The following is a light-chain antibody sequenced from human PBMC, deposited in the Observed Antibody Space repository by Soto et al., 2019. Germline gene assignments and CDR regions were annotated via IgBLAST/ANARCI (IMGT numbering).Light chain of an antibody. CDR3: QQLNSHPRT. CDR1: QGISSY. V-gene: IGKV1-9*01. J-gene: IGKJ1*01. CDR2: AAS. Sequence: IQLTQSPSSLSASVGDRVTITCRASQGISSYLAWYQQKPGKAPKLLIYAASTLQSGVPSRFSGSGSGTEFTLTISSLQTEDFATYYCQQLNSHPRTFGQGNKVEIK.